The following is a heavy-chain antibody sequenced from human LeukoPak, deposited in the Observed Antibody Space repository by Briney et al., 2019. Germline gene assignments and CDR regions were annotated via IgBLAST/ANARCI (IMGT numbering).Heavy chain of an antibody. Sequence: GASVKVSCKASGYTFTSYGISWVRQAPGQGLEWMGWISAYNGNTNYAQKFQGRVTITADKSTSTAYMELSSLRSEDTAVYYCARSGIAAAGKQFDYWGQGTLVTVSS. J-gene: IGHJ4*02. CDR2: ISAYNGNT. CDR1: GYTFTSYG. D-gene: IGHD6-13*01. V-gene: IGHV1-18*01. CDR3: ARSGIAAAGKQFDY.